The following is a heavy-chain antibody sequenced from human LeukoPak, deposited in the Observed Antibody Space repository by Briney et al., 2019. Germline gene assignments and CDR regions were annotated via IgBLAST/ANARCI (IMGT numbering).Heavy chain of an antibody. J-gene: IGHJ5*02. CDR2: IYYSGST. D-gene: IGHD3-10*01. CDR1: GGSISSYY. V-gene: IGHV4-59*01. CDR3: ATSRSLWGNWFDP. Sequence: SETLSLTCTVSGGSISSYYWSWIRQPPGKGLEWIGYIYYSGSTNYNPSLKSRVTISVDTSKNQFSLKLSSVTAADTAVYYCATSRSLWGNWFDPWGQGTLVTVSS.